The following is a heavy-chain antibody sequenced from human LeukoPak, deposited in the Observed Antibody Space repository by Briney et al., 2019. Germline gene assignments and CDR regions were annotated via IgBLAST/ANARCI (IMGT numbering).Heavy chain of an antibody. J-gene: IGHJ3*02. V-gene: IGHV3-30-3*01. CDR3: AREAVLAFDT. D-gene: IGHD2-8*02. CDR2: ISYDGSNK. Sequence: PGGTLRLSCAASGFTFSSNANHWVRKAPPKGLEGLAIISYDGSNKYYAYSVKSPFTLSRDNSKPTLYLQMISLRGGDTGVYYCAREAVLAFDTWGQGQWSPSLQ. CDR1: GFTFSSNA.